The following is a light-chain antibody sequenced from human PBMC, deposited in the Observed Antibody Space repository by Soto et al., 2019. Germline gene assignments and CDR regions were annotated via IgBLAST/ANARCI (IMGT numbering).Light chain of an antibody. CDR1: SGYSNYK. J-gene: IGLJ1*01. CDR3: GADHGSGSNFVYV. Sequence: QPVLTQPPSASASLGASVTLTCTLSSGYSNYKVDWYQQRPGKGPRFVMRVGTGGIVGSKGDGIPDRFSVLGSGLNRYLTIKNIQEEAESDSHCGADHGSGSNFVYVFGTGTKVTVL. V-gene: IGLV9-49*01. CDR2: VGTGGIVG.